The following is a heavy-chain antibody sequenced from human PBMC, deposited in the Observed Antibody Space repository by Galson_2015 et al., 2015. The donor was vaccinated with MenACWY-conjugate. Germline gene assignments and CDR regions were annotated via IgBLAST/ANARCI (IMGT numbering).Heavy chain of an antibody. V-gene: IGHV1-24*01. CDR1: GHSLSDLS. J-gene: IGHJ6*02. Sequence: SCKVSGHSLSDLSMHCVRQAPGRGLEWMGGFDPEDGKTIYAEKFQGRVTTTEDTSTDTVYMELTSLTSEDTAVYFCAIVRMGYCHGGTCYGLDVWGQGTTVTVSS. CDR2: FDPEDGKT. CDR3: AIVRMGYCHGGTCYGLDV. D-gene: IGHD2-15*01.